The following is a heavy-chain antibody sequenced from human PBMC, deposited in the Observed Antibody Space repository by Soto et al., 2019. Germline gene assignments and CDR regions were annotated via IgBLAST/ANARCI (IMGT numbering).Heavy chain of an antibody. D-gene: IGHD3-22*01. V-gene: IGHV1-69*12. J-gene: IGHJ4*02. CDR2: IIPIFGSA. CDR3: ASSDYYDSSGYYYF. Sequence: QVQLVQSGAEVKKPGSSVKVSCKASGGTFSSYAISWVRQAPGQGLEWMGGIIPIFGSANYAQKFQGRVTXXAXEXXSTAYMELSSLRSEDTAVYYCASSDYYDSSGYYYFWGQGTLVTVSS. CDR1: GGTFSSYA.